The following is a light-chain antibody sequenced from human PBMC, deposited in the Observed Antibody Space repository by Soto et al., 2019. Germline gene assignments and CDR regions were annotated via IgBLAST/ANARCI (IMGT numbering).Light chain of an antibody. J-gene: IGLJ1*01. CDR3: SSYASSRNFV. V-gene: IGLV2-14*01. Sequence: QSALTQPACVSVSPGQSITSSCSGTTTDVGGYNYVSWYQHHPGKAPQLIIYEVTKRPSGVSDRFSGSRSGYTASLTISGLQAEDEADYYCSSYASSRNFVFGTGTKVTVL. CDR2: EVT. CDR1: TTDVGGYNY.